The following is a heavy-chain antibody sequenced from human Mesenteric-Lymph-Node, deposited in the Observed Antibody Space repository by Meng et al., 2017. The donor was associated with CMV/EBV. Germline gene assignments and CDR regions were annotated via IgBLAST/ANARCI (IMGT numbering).Heavy chain of an antibody. Sequence: GESLKISCAASGFTFSSYSMNWVRQAPGKGLEWVSSISSSSYIYYADSVKGRFTISRDNAKNSLYLQMNSLRAEDTAVYYCARVPLDSYDYWGQGTLVTVSS. D-gene: IGHD3-22*01. V-gene: IGHV3-21*01. J-gene: IGHJ4*02. CDR1: GFTFSSYS. CDR3: ARVPLDSYDY. CDR2: ISSSSYI.